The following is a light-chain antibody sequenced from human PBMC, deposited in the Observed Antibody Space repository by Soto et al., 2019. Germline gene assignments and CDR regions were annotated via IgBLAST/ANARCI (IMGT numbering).Light chain of an antibody. Sequence: DIQMTQSPSSLSASVGDRVTITCRASQSISSYLNWYQQKPGKAPKLLIYAASSWQSGVPSRFSGRGSGTAFTLTISSLQPEDFATYYCQQSYSTPRTFGQGTKVEIK. V-gene: IGKV1-39*01. CDR1: QSISSY. CDR2: AAS. CDR3: QQSYSTPRT. J-gene: IGKJ1*01.